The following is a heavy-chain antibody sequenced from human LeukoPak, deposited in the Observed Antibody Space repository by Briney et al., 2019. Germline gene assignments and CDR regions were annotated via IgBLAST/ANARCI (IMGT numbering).Heavy chain of an antibody. D-gene: IGHD2-2*01. CDR1: GFTFSSYA. CDR2: ISGSGGST. CDR3: AKGLYCSSTSCYSYYYYYMDV. Sequence: PGGSLRLSCAASGFTFSSYAMSWVRQAPGKGLEWVSAISGSGGSTYYADSVKGRFTISRDNSKNTLYLQMNSLRAEDTAVYYCAKGLYCSSTSCYSYYYYYMDVWGKGTTVTVSS. J-gene: IGHJ6*03. V-gene: IGHV3-23*01.